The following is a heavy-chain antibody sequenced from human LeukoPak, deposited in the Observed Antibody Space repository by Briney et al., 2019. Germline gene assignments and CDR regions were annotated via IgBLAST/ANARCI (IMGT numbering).Heavy chain of an antibody. CDR2: ISSNGGST. CDR1: GFTFSSYA. CDR3: ARDPSSAIMRTAFDY. Sequence: GGSLRLSCSASGFTFSSYAMHWVRQAPGKGLEYVSAISSNGGSTYYADSVKGRFTISRDNSKNTLYLQMSSLRAEDTAVYYCARDPSSAIMRTAFDYWGQGTLVTVSS. J-gene: IGHJ4*02. D-gene: IGHD6-19*01. V-gene: IGHV3-64D*09.